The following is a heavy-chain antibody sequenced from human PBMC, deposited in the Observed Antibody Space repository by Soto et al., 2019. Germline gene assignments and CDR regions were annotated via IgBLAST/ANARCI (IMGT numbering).Heavy chain of an antibody. D-gene: IGHD2-15*01. Sequence: HPAGSLRLSCAASRFTFSSYSMDWVRQATKKKLEKVSYISSSSSTIYYADSVKGRITISRDNAKNSLYLQMNSLRAEDTAVYYFASSCSGGSCCSPSSGGRPFDYCGQGTLVTGYS. V-gene: IGHV3-48*01. CDR3: ASSCSGGSCCSPSSGGRPFDY. CDR2: ISSSSSTI. J-gene: IGHJ4*02. CDR1: RFTFSSYS.